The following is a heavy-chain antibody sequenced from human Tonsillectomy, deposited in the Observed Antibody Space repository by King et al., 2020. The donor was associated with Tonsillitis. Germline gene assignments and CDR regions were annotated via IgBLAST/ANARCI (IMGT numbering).Heavy chain of an antibody. CDR3: ARVGLQFTWHWFEP. D-gene: IGHD3-16*01. V-gene: IGHV5-51*03. CDR1: GYSFTSYW. J-gene: IGHJ5*02. CDR2: IYPGNSDT. Sequence: QLVQSGAEVKKPGESLKISCKGSGYSFTSYWMGWVRQMPGKGLEWMGIIYPGNSDTKYNPSFQGQVTITANKYISTAYLQWSSLKASDTAMYYCARVGLQFTWHWFEPSGQRALVTVSS.